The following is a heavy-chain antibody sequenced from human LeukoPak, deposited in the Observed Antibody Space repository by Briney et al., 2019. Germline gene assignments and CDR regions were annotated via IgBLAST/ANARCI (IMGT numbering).Heavy chain of an antibody. CDR3: ARVPADYDSSGYYRRGLFDY. Sequence: SETLSLTCAVYGGSFSGYYWSWIRQPPGKGLEWIGEINHSGSTNYNPSLKSRVTISVDTSKNQFSLKLSSVTAADTAVYYCARVPADYDSSGYYRRGLFDYWGQGTLVTVSS. V-gene: IGHV4-34*01. D-gene: IGHD3-22*01. J-gene: IGHJ4*02. CDR2: INHSGST. CDR1: GGSFSGYY.